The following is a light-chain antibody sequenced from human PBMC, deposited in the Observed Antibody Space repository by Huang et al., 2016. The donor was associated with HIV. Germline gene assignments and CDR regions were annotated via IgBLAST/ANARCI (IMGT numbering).Light chain of an antibody. V-gene: IGKV3-11*01. CDR3: QQRTNWPPGFT. CDR2: AAS. J-gene: IGKJ3*01. CDR1: QGVGGY. Sequence: EIVLTQYPATLSLSPGERATLTCRASQGVGGYLACYQQKPGQAPRLLSYAASNRATGIPGRFSGSGSGTDFTVTISSLEPEDFAVYYCQQRTNWPPGFTFGPGTKVDIK.